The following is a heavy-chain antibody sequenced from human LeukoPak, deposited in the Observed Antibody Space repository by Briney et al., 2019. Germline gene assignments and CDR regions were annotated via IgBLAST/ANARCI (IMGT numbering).Heavy chain of an antibody. V-gene: IGHV3-21*04. D-gene: IGHD3-22*01. CDR3: AKDPFTYYYDSSAFDY. CDR1: GFTFSSYS. CDR2: ISSSSSYI. Sequence: NTGGSLRLSCAASGFTFSSYSMNWVRQAPGKGLEWVSSISSSSSYIYYADSVKGRFTISRDNSKNTLYLQMNSLRAEDTAVYYCAKDPFTYYYDSSAFDYWGQGTLVTVSS. J-gene: IGHJ4*02.